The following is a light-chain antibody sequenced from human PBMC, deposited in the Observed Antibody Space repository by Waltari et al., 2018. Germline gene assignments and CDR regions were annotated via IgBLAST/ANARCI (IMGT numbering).Light chain of an antibody. V-gene: IGKV3-15*01. CDR3: QQYHEWPYT. CDR2: VTS. Sequence: MTQSPCTLYMSPGERATLSCRATQSVGKDVAWYQQRPGQTPRLLIYVTSSTGTGVPARFSGSGSGTEFTLTISSLQSEDFAIYYCQQYHEWPYTFGQGTRVEIK. CDR1: QSVGKD. J-gene: IGKJ2*01.